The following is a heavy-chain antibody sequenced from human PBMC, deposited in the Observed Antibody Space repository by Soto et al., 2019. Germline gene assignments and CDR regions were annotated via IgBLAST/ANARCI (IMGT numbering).Heavy chain of an antibody. CDR2: ISADNGNT. Sequence: QVPLVQSGAEVKKPGASVKVSCKTSGYTFASYGISWVRQAPGQGLEWMGWISADNGNTNYAQKLQGRVTMTTDTSTSTAYMELRSLRSDDTAVYYCARDEGIAVAGTVLDYWGQGTLVTVSS. CDR1: GYTFASYG. D-gene: IGHD6-19*01. J-gene: IGHJ4*02. V-gene: IGHV1-18*01. CDR3: ARDEGIAVAGTVLDY.